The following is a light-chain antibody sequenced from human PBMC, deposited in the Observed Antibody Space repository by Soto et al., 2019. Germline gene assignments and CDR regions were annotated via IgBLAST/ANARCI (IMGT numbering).Light chain of an antibody. V-gene: IGKV3-20*01. Sequence: EIVLTPSPGTLSVSPGERATLSCRASQSVSSSYLAWYQQKPGQAPRLLIYGASSRATGIPARFSGSGSGTDFTLTISRLEPEDFAVYYCQQYGSSPFTFGPGTKVDIK. CDR3: QQYGSSPFT. CDR1: QSVSSSY. CDR2: GAS. J-gene: IGKJ3*01.